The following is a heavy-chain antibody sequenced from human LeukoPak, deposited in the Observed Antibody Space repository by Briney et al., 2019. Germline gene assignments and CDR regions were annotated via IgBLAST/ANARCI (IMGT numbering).Heavy chain of an antibody. CDR3: ATGPSGYFFSY. CDR1: GFTFSSYS. J-gene: IGHJ4*02. D-gene: IGHD2-8*02. Sequence: GGSLRLSCAASGFTFSSYSMNWVRQAPGKGLEWVSSISSSSSYIYYADSVKGRFTISRDNAKNSLYLQMNSLRAEDTAVYYCATGPSGYFFSYWGQGTLVTVSS. V-gene: IGHV3-21*01. CDR2: ISSSSSYI.